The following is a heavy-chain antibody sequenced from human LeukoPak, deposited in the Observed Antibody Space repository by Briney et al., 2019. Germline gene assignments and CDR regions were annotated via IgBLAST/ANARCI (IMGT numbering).Heavy chain of an antibody. CDR3: AKLYLSGPFDY. CDR1: GFTFSSYI. J-gene: IGHJ4*02. CDR2: ISGSGDPR. Sequence: PGGSLRLSCAASGFTFSSYILSWVRQAPGKGLEWVSSISGSGDPRYYADSVKGRFTISRGNSRDTLYLQMNTLRAEDTAVYFCAKLYLSGPFDYWGQGTPVTVSP. V-gene: IGHV3-23*01. D-gene: IGHD2-8*01.